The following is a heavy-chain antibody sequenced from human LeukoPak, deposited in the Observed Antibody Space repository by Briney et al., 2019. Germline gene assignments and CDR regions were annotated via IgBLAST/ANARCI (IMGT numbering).Heavy chain of an antibody. CDR3: ARSSLAVAGSVFDY. Sequence: AAVKVSCKASGYTFTCYGSSWVGQAPGQGLDWMGWISTYNSNTHYAQKLQGRVTMTTDTSTSTDYMELRSLRSDDTAVYYCARSSLAVAGSVFDYWGQGTLVTVSS. CDR2: ISTYNSNT. D-gene: IGHD6-19*01. CDR1: GYTFTCYG. V-gene: IGHV1-18*01. J-gene: IGHJ4*02.